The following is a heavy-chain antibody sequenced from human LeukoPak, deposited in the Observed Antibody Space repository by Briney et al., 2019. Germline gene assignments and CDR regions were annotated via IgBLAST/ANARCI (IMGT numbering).Heavy chain of an antibody. D-gene: IGHD2-15*01. CDR1: GGSISSSSYY. Sequence: PSETLSLTCTVSGGSISSSSYYWSWIRQPAGKGLEWIGRIYTSGSTNYNPSLKSRVTISVDTSKNQFSLKLSSVTAADTAVYYCARAYCSGGSCVVDYWGQGTLVTVSS. CDR2: IYTSGST. V-gene: IGHV4-61*02. J-gene: IGHJ4*02. CDR3: ARAYCSGGSCVVDY.